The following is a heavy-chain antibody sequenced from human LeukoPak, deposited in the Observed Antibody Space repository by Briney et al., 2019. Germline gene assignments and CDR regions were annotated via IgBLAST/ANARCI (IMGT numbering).Heavy chain of an antibody. CDR2: INPSSGSA. D-gene: IGHD3-10*01. CDR3: ARDVSQGSGSYRNQAFDY. V-gene: IGHV1-46*04. CDR1: GYTFTRYY. Sequence: ASVKVSCKASGYTFTRYYIHWVRQAPGQGLEWMGIINPSSGSANYAQKLRGRVTMTRDTSTSTVYMELSSLRSEDTAVYYCARDVSQGSGSYRNQAFDYWGQGTLVTVSS. J-gene: IGHJ4*02.